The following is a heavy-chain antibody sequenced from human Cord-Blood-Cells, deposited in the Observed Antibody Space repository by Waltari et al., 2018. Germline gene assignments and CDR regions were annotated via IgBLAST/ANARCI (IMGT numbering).Heavy chain of an antibody. V-gene: IGHV3-9*01. J-gene: IGHJ2*01. CDR1: GFTFDDYA. CDR3: AKDKSGSYYWYFDL. Sequence: EVQLVESGGGLVQPGRSLRLSCAASGFTFDDYAMHWVRQAPGKGLEWGSGISWNSGSIGYADSVKGRFTISRDNAKNSLYLQMNSLRAEDTALYYCAKDKSGSYYWYFDLWGRGTLVTVSS. D-gene: IGHD1-26*01. CDR2: ISWNSGSI.